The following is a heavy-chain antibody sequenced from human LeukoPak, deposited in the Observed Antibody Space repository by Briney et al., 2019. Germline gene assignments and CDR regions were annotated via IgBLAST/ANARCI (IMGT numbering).Heavy chain of an antibody. CDR3: ARTRRDGNNYFDY. CDR2: LYYTGST. D-gene: IGHD5-24*01. V-gene: IGHV4-39*01. J-gene: IGHJ4*02. CDR1: GGSISSGSYY. Sequence: SETLSLTCTVSGGSISSGSYYWGWIRQPPGKGLEWIGSLYYTGSTYYNPSLKSRVTISVDTSKNQFSLKLSSVTAADTAVYYCARTRRDGNNYFDYWGQGALVTVSS.